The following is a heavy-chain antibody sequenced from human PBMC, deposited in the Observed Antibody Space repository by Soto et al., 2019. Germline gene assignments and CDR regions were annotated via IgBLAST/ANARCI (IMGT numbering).Heavy chain of an antibody. CDR1: GLTFSDYA. V-gene: IGHV3-30*18. J-gene: IGHJ4*02. CDR2: VSHDGSNT. CDR3: AKGGRQWLVTSDFNY. Sequence: VQLVKSGGRVVKPGRSLRLSCAASGLTFSDYAMHWVRQAPGKWLEWVAVVSHDGSNTHSAASVKGRFTISRDRSKNTVSLEMTSLRAEDTAVYYCAKGGRQWLVTSDFNYWGQGALVTGAS. D-gene: IGHD6-19*01.